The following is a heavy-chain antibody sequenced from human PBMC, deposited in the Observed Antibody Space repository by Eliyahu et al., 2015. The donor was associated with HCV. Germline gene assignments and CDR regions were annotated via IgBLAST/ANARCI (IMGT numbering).Heavy chain of an antibody. CDR3: ATTLLPPLAFDI. D-gene: IGHD3-22*01. J-gene: IGHJ3*02. CDR1: GFTFSSXS. CDR2: ISSSSSTI. Sequence: EVQLVESGGGLVQPGGSLRLSCAASGFTFSSXSMNWVRQAPGKGLEWVSYISSSSSTIYYADSVKGRFTISRDNAKNSLYLQMNSLRDEDTAVYYCATTLLPPLAFDIWGQGTMVTVSS. V-gene: IGHV3-48*02.